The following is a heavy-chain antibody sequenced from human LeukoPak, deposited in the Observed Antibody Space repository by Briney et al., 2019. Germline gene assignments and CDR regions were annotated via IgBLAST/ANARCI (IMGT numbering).Heavy chain of an antibody. Sequence: PGGSLRLSCAASGFTFDDYAMHWVRQAPGKGLEWVSGISWNSGSIGYADSVKGRFTISRDNAKNSLYLQMNSLRAEDTALYYCAKDIAAAGKSGFDYRGQGTLVTGSS. CDR2: ISWNSGSI. CDR1: GFTFDDYA. D-gene: IGHD6-13*01. CDR3: AKDIAAAGKSGFDY. V-gene: IGHV3-9*01. J-gene: IGHJ4*02.